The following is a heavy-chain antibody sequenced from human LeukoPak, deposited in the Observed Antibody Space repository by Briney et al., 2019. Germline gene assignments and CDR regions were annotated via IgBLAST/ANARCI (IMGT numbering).Heavy chain of an antibody. Sequence: SETLSLTCTVSGGSISSSSYYWGGIRQPPGKGLEWIGSIYCSGSTYYNPSLKSRVTISVDTSKNQFSLKLSSVTAADTAVYYCARVLRPYYFDYWGQGTLVTVSS. CDR1: GGSISSSSYY. J-gene: IGHJ4*02. CDR3: ARVLRPYYFDY. V-gene: IGHV4-39*07. CDR2: IYCSGST.